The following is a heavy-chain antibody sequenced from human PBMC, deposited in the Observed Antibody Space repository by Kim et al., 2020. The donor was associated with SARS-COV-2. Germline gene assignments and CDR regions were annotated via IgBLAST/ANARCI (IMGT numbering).Heavy chain of an antibody. Sequence: SVKGRFTISRDDSKTTAYLQMNSLKTEDTAVYYCTRIPFGYSSGWPLHDSWGQGTLVTVSS. J-gene: IGHJ5*01. D-gene: IGHD6-19*01. CDR3: TRIPFGYSSGWPLHDS. V-gene: IGHV3-73*01.